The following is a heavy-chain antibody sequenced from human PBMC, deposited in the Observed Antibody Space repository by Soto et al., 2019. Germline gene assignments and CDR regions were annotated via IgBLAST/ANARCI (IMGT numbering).Heavy chain of an antibody. D-gene: IGHD5-18*01. CDR3: ARDQAMAQFDY. V-gene: IGHV1-18*01. CDR2: ISAYNGNT. J-gene: IGHJ4*02. Sequence: GASVKVSCNASGYTFTRYGISWVLQAPGQVLEWMVWISAYNGNTKYAQNLQGRVTMTTDTSTSTAYMELRSLRSDDTAVYYCARDQAMAQFDYWGQGTLVTVSS. CDR1: GYTFTRYG.